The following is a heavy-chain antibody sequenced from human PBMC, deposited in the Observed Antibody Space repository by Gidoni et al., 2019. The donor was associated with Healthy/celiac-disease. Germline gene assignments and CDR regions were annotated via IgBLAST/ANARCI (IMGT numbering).Heavy chain of an antibody. CDR1: GFTFSSYA. CDR3: AKNGSQWLTRHFDY. CDR2: ISGSGGST. J-gene: IGHJ4*02. Sequence: EVQLLESGGGLVQPGGSLRLSCAASGFTFSSYAMSWVRQAPGKGLELVSAISGSGGSTYYADSGKGRFTISRDNSKNTLYLQMNSLRAEDTAVYYCAKNGSQWLTRHFDYWGQGTLVTVSS. D-gene: IGHD6-19*01. V-gene: IGHV3-23*01.